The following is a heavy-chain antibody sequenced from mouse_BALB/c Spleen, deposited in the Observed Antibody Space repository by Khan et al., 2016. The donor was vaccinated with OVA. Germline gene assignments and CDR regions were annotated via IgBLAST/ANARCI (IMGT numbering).Heavy chain of an antibody. J-gene: IGHJ3*01. CDR1: GYSITSGYF. D-gene: IGHD3-1*01. V-gene: IGHV3-6*02. CDR3: ARGGSSGPAWFTS. CDR2: IRYDGDS. Sequence: EVQLQESGPGLVKPSQSLSLTCSVTGYSITSGYFWYWIRQLPGNKLEWMGYIRYDGDSNYNPSLKNRITITRDTSKNQFFLRLNSVTPEDTATYYCARGGSSGPAWFTSWGQGTLLTVSA.